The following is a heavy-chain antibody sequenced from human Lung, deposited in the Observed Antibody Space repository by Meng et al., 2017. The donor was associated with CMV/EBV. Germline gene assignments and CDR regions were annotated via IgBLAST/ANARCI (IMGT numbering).Heavy chain of an antibody. CDR1: GYTFTNYY. V-gene: IGHV1-46*01. CDR2: INPSGGST. J-gene: IGHJ5*02. CDR3: ARAPWAYCTKPSCYGFDP. Sequence: ASVKVSXKASGYTFTNYYMHWVRQAPGQGLEWMGIINPSGGSTNYAPKFQGRVTMTRDTSTSTVYMELSSLRSEDTAMYYCARAPWAYCTKPSCYGFDPWGQGTXVTVSS. D-gene: IGHD2-8*01.